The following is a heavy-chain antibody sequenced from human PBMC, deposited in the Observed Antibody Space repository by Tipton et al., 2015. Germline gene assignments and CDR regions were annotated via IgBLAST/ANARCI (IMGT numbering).Heavy chain of an antibody. J-gene: IGHJ4*02. CDR2: ISHSGNT. Sequence: GLVKPSESLSLTCAVSAYSITSDYYWGWIRQPPGKGLEWIGSISHSGNTYYNPSLKSRVTISVDTSKNQFSLRVRSVTAADTAVYYCARGDWIIWGQGTLVTVSS. CDR3: ARGDWII. D-gene: IGHD3/OR15-3a*01. CDR1: AYSITSDYY. V-gene: IGHV4-38-2*01.